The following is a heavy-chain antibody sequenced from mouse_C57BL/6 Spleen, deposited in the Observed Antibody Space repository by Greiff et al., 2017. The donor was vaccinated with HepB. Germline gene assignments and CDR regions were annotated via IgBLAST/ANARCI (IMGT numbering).Heavy chain of an antibody. CDR3: ARRTVVAGDYAMDY. D-gene: IGHD1-1*01. CDR2: IDPSDSYT. J-gene: IGHJ4*01. Sequence: VQLQQPGAELVRPGTSVKLSCKASGYTFTSYWMHWVKQRPGQGLEWIGVIDPSDSYTNYNQKFKGKATLTVDTSSSTAYMQLSSLTSEDSAVYYCARRTVVAGDYAMDYWGQGTSVTVSS. V-gene: IGHV1-59*01. CDR1: GYTFTSYW.